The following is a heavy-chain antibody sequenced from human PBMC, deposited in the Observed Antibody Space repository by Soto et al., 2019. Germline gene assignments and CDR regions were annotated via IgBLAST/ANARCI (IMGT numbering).Heavy chain of an antibody. Sequence: ASVKVSCKTSGYSFISTDINWVRQATGQGLEWMGWMNPNSGNTGYAQKFQGRVTMTRNTSISTAYMELSSLRSEDTAVYYCARSVEWLASFDYWGQGTLVTVSS. CDR3: ARSVEWLASFDY. V-gene: IGHV1-8*01. CDR2: MNPNSGNT. D-gene: IGHD6-19*01. J-gene: IGHJ4*02. CDR1: GYSFISTD.